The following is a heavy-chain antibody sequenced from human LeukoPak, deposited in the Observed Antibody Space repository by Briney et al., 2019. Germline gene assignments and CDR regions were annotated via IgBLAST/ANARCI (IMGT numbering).Heavy chain of an antibody. J-gene: IGHJ4*02. V-gene: IGHV3-21*01. CDR2: ISSDSYYT. CDR1: GFTFSSYS. CDR3: ARDLRRISEY. D-gene: IGHD3-16*02. Sequence: GGSLRLSCAASGFTFSSYSMNWVRQAPGKGLEWVSSISSDSYYTYYADSLKGRFTISRDNAKNSLYLQMNSLRAEDTAVYYCARDLRRISEYWGQGTLVTVSS.